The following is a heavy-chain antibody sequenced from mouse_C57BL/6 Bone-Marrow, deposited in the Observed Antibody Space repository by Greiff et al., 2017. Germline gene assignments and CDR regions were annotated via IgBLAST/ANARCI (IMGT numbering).Heavy chain of an antibody. D-gene: IGHD1-1*01. CDR1: GYTFTSYS. V-gene: IGHV1-4*01. CDR3: SITTVVAFDY. J-gene: IGHJ2*01. CDR2: INPSSGYT. Sequence: QVQLQQSGAELARPGASVKMSCKASGYTFTSYSMHWVKQRPGQGLEWIGYINPSSGYTKYNQKVKDKATLTADKSSSTAYMQLSSLTSEDSAVYYCSITTVVAFDYWGQGTTLTVSS.